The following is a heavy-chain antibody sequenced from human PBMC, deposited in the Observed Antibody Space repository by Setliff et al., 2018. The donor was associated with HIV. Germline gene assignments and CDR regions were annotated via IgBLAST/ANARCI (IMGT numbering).Heavy chain of an antibody. J-gene: IGHJ6*03. V-gene: IGHV4-59*01. CDR3: ARGLRSSTYYYYYYMDV. Sequence: SETLSLTCTVSGGSISSYYWSWIRQPPGKGLEWIGYIYYSGSTNYNPSLESRVTISVDTSKNQFSLKLSSVTAADTAVYYCARGLRSSTYYYYYYMDVWGKGTTVTVSS. CDR1: GGSISSYY. D-gene: IGHD6-6*01. CDR2: IYYSGST.